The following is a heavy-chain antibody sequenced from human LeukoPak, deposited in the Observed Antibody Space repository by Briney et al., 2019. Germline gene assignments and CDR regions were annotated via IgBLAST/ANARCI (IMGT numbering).Heavy chain of an antibody. D-gene: IGHD3-10*01. CDR3: ARDGTDHLWFGELSLSYGMDV. V-gene: IGHV3-21*01. CDR2: ISSSSSYI. J-gene: IGHJ6*02. Sequence: GGSLRLSCAASGFTFSSYSMKWVRQAPGKGLEWVSSISSSSSYIYYADSVKGRFTISRDNAKNSLYLQMNSLRAEDTAVYYCARDGTDHLWFGELSLSYGMDVWGQGTTVTVSS. CDR1: GFTFSSYS.